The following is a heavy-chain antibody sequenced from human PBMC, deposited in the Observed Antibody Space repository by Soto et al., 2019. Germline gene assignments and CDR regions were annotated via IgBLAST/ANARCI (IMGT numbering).Heavy chain of an antibody. CDR3: AKDLQKYSSSWYGPFDY. D-gene: IGHD6-13*01. CDR1: GFTFSSYA. Sequence: GGSLRLSCAASGFTFSSYAMSWVRQAPGKGLERVSAISGSGGSTYYADSVKGRFTISRDNSKNTLYLQMNSLRAEDTAVYYCAKDLQKYSSSWYGPFDYWGQGTLVTVSS. V-gene: IGHV3-23*01. J-gene: IGHJ4*02. CDR2: ISGSGGST.